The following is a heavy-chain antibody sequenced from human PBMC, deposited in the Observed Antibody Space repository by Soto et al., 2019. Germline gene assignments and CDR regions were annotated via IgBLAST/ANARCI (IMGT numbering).Heavy chain of an antibody. D-gene: IGHD7-27*01. CDR2: ISYDGSNK. CDR3: ARESNWQDSDY. J-gene: IGHJ4*02. V-gene: IGHV3-30-3*01. CDR1: GFTFSSYA. Sequence: GSLRLSCAASGFTFSSYAMHWVRQAPGKGLEWVAVISYDGSNKYYADSVKGRFTISRDNSKNTLYLQMNSLRAEDTAVYYCARESNWQDSDYWGQGTLVTVSS.